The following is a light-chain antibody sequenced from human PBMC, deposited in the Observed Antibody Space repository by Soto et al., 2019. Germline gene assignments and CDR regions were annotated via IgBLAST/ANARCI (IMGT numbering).Light chain of an antibody. CDR2: KAS. V-gene: IGKV1-5*03. Sequence: DIKMTQSPSTLSASVGDGVTISCRASQYVRNWLAWYQQKPGKAPRLLISKASSLQDGVPSRFSGSGSGTQFNLNITSLQPDDVATYYFQQYNTFSRTFGQGTRVDIK. J-gene: IGKJ1*01. CDR3: QQYNTFSRT. CDR1: QYVRNW.